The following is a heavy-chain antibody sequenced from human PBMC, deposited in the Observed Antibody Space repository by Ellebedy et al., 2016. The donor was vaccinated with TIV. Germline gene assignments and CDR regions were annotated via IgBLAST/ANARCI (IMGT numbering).Heavy chain of an antibody. D-gene: IGHD3-10*01. Sequence: GESLKISCSASGFTFSSYAMHWVRQAPGKGLEYVSTISSNGGSTYYADSVKGIFTISRDNSKNTLHLQMSSLSAEATAVYYCVKGGSGSYHYYYGMDVWGQGTTVTVSS. J-gene: IGHJ6*02. CDR2: ISSNGGST. CDR3: VKGGSGSYHYYYGMDV. CDR1: GFTFSSYA. V-gene: IGHV3-64D*06.